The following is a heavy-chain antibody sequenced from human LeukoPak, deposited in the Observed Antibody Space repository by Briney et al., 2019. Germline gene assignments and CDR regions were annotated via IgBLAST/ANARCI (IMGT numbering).Heavy chain of an antibody. D-gene: IGHD5-18*01. CDR3: ARDLSPLGLKGTAIRY. V-gene: IGHV3-21*01. Sequence: GGSLRLSCAVSGFTFSTYSMTWVRQAPGKGLEWVSSINTGSDYINYADSVKGRFTISRDNAKNSLYLQMNGLRAEDTAVYYCARDLSPLGLKGTAIRYWGQGTLVTVSS. CDR1: GFTFSTYS. J-gene: IGHJ4*02. CDR2: INTGSDYI.